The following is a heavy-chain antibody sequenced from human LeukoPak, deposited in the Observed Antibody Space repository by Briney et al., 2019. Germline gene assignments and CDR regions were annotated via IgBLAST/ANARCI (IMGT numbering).Heavy chain of an antibody. Sequence: SETLSLTCTVSGGSISSGSYYWSWIRQPAGKGLEWIGRVYTRGSDSYNPSLKSRATMSLDTSKNQFSLKLSSVTAADTAVYYCAREFSGWYNYWGQGTLVTVSS. D-gene: IGHD6-19*01. CDR1: GGSISSGSYY. J-gene: IGHJ4*02. V-gene: IGHV4-61*02. CDR3: AREFSGWYNY. CDR2: VYTRGSD.